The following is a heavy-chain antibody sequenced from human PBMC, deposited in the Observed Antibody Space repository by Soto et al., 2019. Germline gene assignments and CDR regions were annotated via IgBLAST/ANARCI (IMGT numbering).Heavy chain of an antibody. J-gene: IGHJ4*02. CDR3: ARGGLLPDY. CDR1: GGSISSGGYS. V-gene: IGHV4-30-2*01. CDR2: FSHSGST. Sequence: PSETLSLTCAFSGGSISSGGYSWSWIRQPPGKGLEWIGYFSHSGSTYYNPSLKSRVTISVDRSKNQFSLKLSSVTAADTAVYYCARGGLLPDYWGQGTLVTVSS. D-gene: IGHD6-19*01.